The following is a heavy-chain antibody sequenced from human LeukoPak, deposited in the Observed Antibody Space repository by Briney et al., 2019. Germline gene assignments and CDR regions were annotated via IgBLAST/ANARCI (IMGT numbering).Heavy chain of an antibody. CDR1: GGSFSAYY. CDR2: INHSGST. J-gene: IGHJ4*02. Sequence: PSETLSLTCAVYGGSFSAYYWSWIRQPPGKGLEWIGEINHSGSTNYNPSLKSRVTISVDTSKNQFSLKLSSVIAADMAVYYCARYSRGVGAASDYWGQGTLVTVSS. D-gene: IGHD2-15*01. CDR3: ARYSRGVGAASDY. V-gene: IGHV4-34*01.